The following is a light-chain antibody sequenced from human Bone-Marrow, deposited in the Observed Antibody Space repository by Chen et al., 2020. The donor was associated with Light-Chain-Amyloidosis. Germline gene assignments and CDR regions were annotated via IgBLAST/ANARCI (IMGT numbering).Light chain of an antibody. J-gene: IGLJ3*02. CDR2: DDS. Sequence: SYVLTQPSSVSVAPGQTATIACGGNNIGSTSVHWYQLTPGQAPLLVVYDDSDRPSGIPERLSGSNSGNTATLTSSRVEAGEEADYYCQVWDRSSDRPVFGGGTKLTVL. V-gene: IGLV3-21*02. CDR3: QVWDRSSDRPV. CDR1: NIGSTS.